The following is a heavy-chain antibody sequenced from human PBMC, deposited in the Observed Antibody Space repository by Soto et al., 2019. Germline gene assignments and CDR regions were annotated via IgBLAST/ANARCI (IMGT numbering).Heavy chain of an antibody. Sequence: PGGSLRLSCAASGFTFSSYWMSWVRQAPGKGLEWVANIKQDGSEKYYVDSVKGRFTISRDNAKNSLYLQMNSLRAEDTAVYYCAREWYNSNYDYYYGMDVWGQGTAVTVSS. J-gene: IGHJ6*02. CDR2: IKQDGSEK. D-gene: IGHD1-20*01. CDR3: AREWYNSNYDYYYGMDV. V-gene: IGHV3-7*01. CDR1: GFTFSSYW.